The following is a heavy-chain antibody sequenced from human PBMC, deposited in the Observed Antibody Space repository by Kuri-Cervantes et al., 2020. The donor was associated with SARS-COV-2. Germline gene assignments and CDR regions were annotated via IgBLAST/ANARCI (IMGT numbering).Heavy chain of an antibody. V-gene: IGHV3-7*01. CDR1: GFTFSSYW. D-gene: IGHD6-13*01. CDR3: ASYSERAMDV. Sequence: GGSLRLSCAASGFTFSSYWMSWVRQAPGKGLEWVADIKQDGSEKYYADSVKGRFTISRDNAKNSLYLQMNSLRAEDTAVYYCASYSERAMDVWGKGTTVTVSS. CDR2: IKQDGSEK. J-gene: IGHJ6*04.